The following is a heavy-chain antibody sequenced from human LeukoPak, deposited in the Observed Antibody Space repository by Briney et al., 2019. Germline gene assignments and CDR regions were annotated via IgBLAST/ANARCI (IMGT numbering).Heavy chain of an antibody. CDR1: GGSFTGYH. CDR3: ARDPTSEISVPYYFDD. Sequence: SETLSLTCAVYGGSFTGYHWNWIPQAPGKGLQWICEVNHRGMTNYNPSLKSRVIISADTSKNQFSLKLKSVTAADTAMYYCARDPTSEISVPYYFDDWGQGTLVTVSS. J-gene: IGHJ4*02. V-gene: IGHV4-34*01. D-gene: IGHD3-16*01. CDR2: VNHRGMT.